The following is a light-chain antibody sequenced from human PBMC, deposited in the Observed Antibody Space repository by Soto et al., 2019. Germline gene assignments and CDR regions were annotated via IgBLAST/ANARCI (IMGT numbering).Light chain of an antibody. J-gene: IGLJ3*02. CDR2: EVN. CDR1: SSDVGGYDY. V-gene: IGLV2-14*01. CDR3: SSYTTSSTLV. Sequence: QSALTQPASVSGSPGQSITISCTGTSSDVGGYDYVSWYQQHPGQAPKVMIYEVNNRPSGVSNRFSGSKSGNTASLTISGLQAEDEADYYCSSYTTSSTLVFGGGTKVTAL.